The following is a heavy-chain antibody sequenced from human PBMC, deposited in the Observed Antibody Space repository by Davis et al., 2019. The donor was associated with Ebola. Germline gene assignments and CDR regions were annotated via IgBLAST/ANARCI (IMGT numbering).Heavy chain of an antibody. D-gene: IGHD3-16*01. CDR2: IIGSGKTT. Sequence: SLMLPCPVPGFNFSHYAMRWVRQAPGKGLEWVACIIGSGKTTYYADSVEGRFNISRDNSKNTLSLLMNSVRGEDSAVYYCAKDKGFWVPPDWFGPWGQGVQVTVSS. J-gene: IGHJ5*02. CDR1: GFNFSHYA. V-gene: IGHV3-23*01. CDR3: AKDKGFWVPPDWFGP.